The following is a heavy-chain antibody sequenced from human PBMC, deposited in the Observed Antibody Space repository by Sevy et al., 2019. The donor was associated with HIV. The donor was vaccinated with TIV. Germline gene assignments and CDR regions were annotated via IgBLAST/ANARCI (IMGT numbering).Heavy chain of an antibody. D-gene: IGHD3-22*01. J-gene: IGHJ6*02. V-gene: IGHV1-69*13. CDR3: ARSYYYDSSGPVRGYGMDV. CDR1: GGTFSSYA. CDR2: IIPIFGTA. Sequence: ASVKVSCKASGGTFSSYAISWVRQAPGQGLEWMGGIIPIFGTANYAQKFQGRVTITADESTSTAYMELSSLRSEDTAVYYCARSYYYDSSGPVRGYGMDVWGQGTTVTVSS.